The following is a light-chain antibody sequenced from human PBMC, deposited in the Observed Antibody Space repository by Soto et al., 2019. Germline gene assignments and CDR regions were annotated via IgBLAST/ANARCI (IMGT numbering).Light chain of an antibody. CDR1: SSDVGSYNL. CDR2: EGT. CDR3: CSYAGSRTLYV. V-gene: IGLV2-23*01. Sequence: SVLTPPASVSGSPGQSITISCTGTSSDVGSYNLVSWYQQHPGKAPKLIIYEGTKRPSGVSNRFSGSKSGNTASLTISGLQAEDEADYYCCSYAGSRTLYVFGTGTKVTVL. J-gene: IGLJ1*01.